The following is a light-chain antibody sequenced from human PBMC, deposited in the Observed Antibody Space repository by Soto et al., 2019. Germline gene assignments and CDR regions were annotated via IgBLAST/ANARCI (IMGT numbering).Light chain of an antibody. CDR1: QSVRSSY. CDR2: GAY. CDR3: NQYGSSPYT. Sequence: EIVLTQSPGTLSLSPGERATLSCRASQSVRSSYLAWYQQKPGQAPRLLIYGAYSRATGNPDRFSGSGSGTDFTLTISRLEPEDFAVYYCNQYGSSPYTFGQGTKLEIK. V-gene: IGKV3-20*01. J-gene: IGKJ2*01.